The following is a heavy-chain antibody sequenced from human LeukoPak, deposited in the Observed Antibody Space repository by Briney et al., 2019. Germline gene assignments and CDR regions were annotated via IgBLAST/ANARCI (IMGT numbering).Heavy chain of an antibody. CDR1: GYTFTGYY. CDR2: INPNSGGT. Sequence: ASVKVSCKASGYTFTGYYMHWVRQAPGQGLEWMGWINPNSGGTNYAQKFQGRVTMTRDTSISTAYMELSRLRSDDTAVYYCARGPVLLWFGELWDYWGQGTLVTVSS. D-gene: IGHD3-10*01. CDR3: ARGPVLLWFGELWDY. V-gene: IGHV1-2*02. J-gene: IGHJ4*02.